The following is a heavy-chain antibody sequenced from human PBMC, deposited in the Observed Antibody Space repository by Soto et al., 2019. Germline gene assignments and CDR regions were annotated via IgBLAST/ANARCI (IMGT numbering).Heavy chain of an antibody. CDR2: IYASGST. D-gene: IGHD2-2*01. CDR3: ARGGMVIIPTATAFDY. J-gene: IGHJ4*02. V-gene: IGHV4-4*07. Sequence: QVQLQESGPGLVKPSETLSLTCTVSGGSISTYYWSWIRQPAGKGLEWIGRIYASGSTNYNPSLKSRVTMSVATSKNQFSLKLSSVTAADTAVYYCARGGMVIIPTATAFDYWGQGTPVTVSS. CDR1: GGSISTYY.